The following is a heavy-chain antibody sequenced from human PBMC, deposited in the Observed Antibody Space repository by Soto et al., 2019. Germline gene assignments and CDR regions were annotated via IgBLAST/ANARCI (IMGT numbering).Heavy chain of an antibody. D-gene: IGHD2-21*02. J-gene: IGHJ4*02. Sequence: EVQLAESGGVLVQPGGSLRLSCVASGFTFSDHWMHWVRQAPGKGLVWVSRINSGGSRTNYAASVKGRFTISRDNAKNTLYLEMNSPGVEDTAVYYCARGNSGGDTCFFGGTHWGRGTLVTVSS. CDR1: GFTFSDHW. CDR2: INSGGSRT. CDR3: ARGNSGGDTCFFGGTH. V-gene: IGHV3-74*01.